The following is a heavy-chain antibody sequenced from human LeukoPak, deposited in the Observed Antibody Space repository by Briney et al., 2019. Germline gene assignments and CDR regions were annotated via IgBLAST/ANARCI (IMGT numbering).Heavy chain of an antibody. Sequence: AGGSLRLSCVDSGLTFDDYGMSWVRQAPGKGLKWVSGINWNGGSTGYADSVKGRFTISRDNAKNSLYLQMNSLRAEDTALYYCARFLTRQLDYYYYYMDVWGKGTTVTVSS. CDR1: GLTFDDYG. CDR2: INWNGGST. CDR3: ARFLTRQLDYYYYYMDV. D-gene: IGHD6-6*01. J-gene: IGHJ6*03. V-gene: IGHV3-20*04.